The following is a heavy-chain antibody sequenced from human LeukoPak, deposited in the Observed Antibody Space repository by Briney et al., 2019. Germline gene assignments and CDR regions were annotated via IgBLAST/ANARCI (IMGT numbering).Heavy chain of an antibody. D-gene: IGHD3-9*01. CDR2: FNPTYDIP. Sequence: GASVKLSCKASGYTFSNYCMHWVRQAPGQGLGWMGIFNPTYDIPIYAQTFEGRVTMTRDMSTSTVYMELSTLRSDDTAVYFCAKDPRNILTGDYDDFDIWGQGTMVIVSS. V-gene: IGHV1-46*01. CDR1: GYTFSNYC. CDR3: AKDPRNILTGDYDDFDI. J-gene: IGHJ3*02.